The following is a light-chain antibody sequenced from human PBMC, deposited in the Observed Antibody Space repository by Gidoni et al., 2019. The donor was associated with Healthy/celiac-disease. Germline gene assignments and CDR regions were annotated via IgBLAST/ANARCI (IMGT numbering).Light chain of an antibody. CDR2: AAS. CDR3: QQLNSYPRT. CDR1: QGISSY. Sequence: DIQLTQSPSFLSASVGDRVTITCRASQGISSYVAWYQQKPGKAPKLLIYAASTLQSGVPARVSGSGSGTEFTLTISSLQPEDFATYYCQQLNSYPRTFGQGTRLEMK. V-gene: IGKV1-9*01. J-gene: IGKJ5*01.